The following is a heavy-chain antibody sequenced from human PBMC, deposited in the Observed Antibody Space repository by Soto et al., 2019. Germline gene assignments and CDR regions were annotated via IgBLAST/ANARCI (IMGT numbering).Heavy chain of an antibody. CDR3: ATSSDTGYIFDF. D-gene: IGHD3-9*01. CDR1: GFTFTSYW. V-gene: IGHV3-7*01. Sequence: GGSLRLSCAASGFTFTSYWMSWVRQAPGKGLEWVASIKQNGGEEYYVDSVKGRFTIARDNAKNSLYLEMNSLRAEDRAVYYCATSSDTGYIFDFWGQGTLVTVSS. CDR2: IKQNGGEE. J-gene: IGHJ4*02.